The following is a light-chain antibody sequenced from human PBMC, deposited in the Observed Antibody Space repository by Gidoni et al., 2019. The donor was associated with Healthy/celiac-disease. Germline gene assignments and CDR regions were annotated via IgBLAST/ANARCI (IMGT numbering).Light chain of an antibody. Sequence: EMILTQSPATLSLSPGERATRSCSASQSVSSYLSWYHQTPGQAPRLLIYDASNRATGIPARFSGSGSGTDFTLTISSLEPEDFAVYYCQQRSNWPPITFGQGTRLEIK. J-gene: IGKJ5*01. CDR1: QSVSSY. V-gene: IGKV3-11*01. CDR2: DAS. CDR3: QQRSNWPPIT.